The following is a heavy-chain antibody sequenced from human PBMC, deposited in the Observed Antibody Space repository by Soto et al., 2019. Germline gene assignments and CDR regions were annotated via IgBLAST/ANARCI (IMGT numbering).Heavy chain of an antibody. D-gene: IGHD6-6*01. CDR2: IYDSGST. V-gene: IGHV4-59*01. CDR1: GGSISSYY. CDR3: AAPPRY. Sequence: QVQLQESGPGLVKPSETLSLTCTISGGSISSYYWSWIRQPPGKGLEWIGYIYDSGSTNYNPSLKCRVTISLDTSKNQFSLKLTSVTAADTAVYYCAAPPRYWGQGTLVTVSS. J-gene: IGHJ4*02.